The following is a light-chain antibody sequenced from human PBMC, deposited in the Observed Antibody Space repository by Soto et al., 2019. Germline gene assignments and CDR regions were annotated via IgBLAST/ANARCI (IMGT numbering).Light chain of an antibody. J-gene: IGKJ2*01. CDR1: QSVSSY. Sequence: EIVLTQSPATLSLSPGERATLSCRASQSVSSYLAWYQQKPGQAPRLLIYDASNRATGLPARFSGSGSGTDFTLTISSLEPEDFAVYYCQQRSNWPPWYTFGQGTKLEIK. CDR2: DAS. V-gene: IGKV3-11*01. CDR3: QQRSNWPPWYT.